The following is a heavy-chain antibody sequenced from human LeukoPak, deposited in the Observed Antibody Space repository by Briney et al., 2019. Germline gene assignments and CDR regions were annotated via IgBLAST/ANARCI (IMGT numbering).Heavy chain of an antibody. CDR2: IYHSGST. J-gene: IGHJ5*02. D-gene: IGHD3-22*01. V-gene: IGHV4-38-2*01. CDR1: GYSIDSGYY. Sequence: SETLSLTCVVSGYSIDSGYYWGWIRQPPGKGREWIGSIYHSGSTYYNPSLKSRVTISVDTSKNPFFLKLITVTAADTAVYSCARHPPPPAPSIVVNNWFDPWGQGTLVTVSS. CDR3: ARHPPPPAPSIVVNNWFDP.